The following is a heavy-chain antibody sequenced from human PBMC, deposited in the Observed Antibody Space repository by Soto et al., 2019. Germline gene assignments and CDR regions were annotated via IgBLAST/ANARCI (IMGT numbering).Heavy chain of an antibody. D-gene: IGHD4-17*01. J-gene: IGHJ6*02. V-gene: IGHV3-23*01. Sequence: EVQLLESGGGLVQPGGSLRLSCAASGFTFSIYAMSWVRQAPGKGLEWVASISGSGGSTYSADSVKGRFTISRDNSKITRYLHMTSVRAEDTAVYYCAKCDGDYRYYYYGWTSGAKGARSPSP. CDR1: GFTFSIYA. CDR3: AKCDGDYRYYYYGWTS. CDR2: ISGSGGST.